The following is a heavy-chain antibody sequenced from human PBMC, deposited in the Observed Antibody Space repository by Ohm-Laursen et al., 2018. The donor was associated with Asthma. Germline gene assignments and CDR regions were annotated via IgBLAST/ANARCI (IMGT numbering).Heavy chain of an antibody. Sequence: SVKVSCKASGGTFSSYAISWVRQAPGQGLEWMGGIIPIFGTANYAQKFQGRVTITADESTSTAYMELSSLRSEDTAVYYCARDGGIRYSDYERHYYYYYGMDVWGQGTTVTVSS. V-gene: IGHV1-69*13. CDR1: GGTFSSYA. D-gene: IGHD5-12*01. CDR2: IIPIFGTA. J-gene: IGHJ6*02. CDR3: ARDGGIRYSDYERHYYYYYGMDV.